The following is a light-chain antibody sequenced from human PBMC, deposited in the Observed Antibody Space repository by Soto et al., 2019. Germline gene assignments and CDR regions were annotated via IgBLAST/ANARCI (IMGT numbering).Light chain of an antibody. CDR1: SSDVGGSNY. J-gene: IGLJ1*01. V-gene: IGLV2-14*01. CDR3: RSYTSSSLYV. CDR2: DVS. Sequence: QCLLTQPASVSGSPGQSITIACTGTSSDVGGSNYVSWYQQLPGKAPKLMIYDVSDRPSGVSNRFSGSKSGNTASLTISGLQAEDEADYYCRSYTSSSLYVFGTGTKVTVL.